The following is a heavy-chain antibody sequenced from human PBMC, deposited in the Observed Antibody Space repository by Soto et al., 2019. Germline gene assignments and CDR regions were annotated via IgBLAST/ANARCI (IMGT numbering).Heavy chain of an antibody. D-gene: IGHD3-22*01. CDR3: ARLGYYDSSGYPYGMDV. CDR2: IDPSDSYT. V-gene: IGHV5-10-1*01. Sequence: GESLKISCKGSVYSFTSYWISWVRQMPGKGLEWMGRIDPSDSYTNYSPSFQGHVTISADKSISTAYLQWSSLKASDTAMYYCARLGYYDSSGYPYGMDVWGQGTTVTVSS. CDR1: VYSFTSYW. J-gene: IGHJ6*02.